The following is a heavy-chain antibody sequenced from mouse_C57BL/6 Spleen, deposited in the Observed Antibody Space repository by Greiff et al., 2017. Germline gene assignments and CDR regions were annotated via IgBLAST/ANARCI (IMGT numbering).Heavy chain of an antibody. V-gene: IGHV2-2*01. D-gene: IGHD2-2*01. J-gene: IGHJ4*01. CDR2: IWSGGST. Sequence: VKVVESGPGLVQPSQSLSITCTVSGFSLTSYGVHWVRQSPGKGLEWLGVIWSGGSTDYNAAFISRLSISKDNSKSQVFFKMNSLQADDTAIYYCARCGYDEGDYAMDYWGQGTSVTVSS. CDR3: ARCGYDEGDYAMDY. CDR1: GFSLTSYG.